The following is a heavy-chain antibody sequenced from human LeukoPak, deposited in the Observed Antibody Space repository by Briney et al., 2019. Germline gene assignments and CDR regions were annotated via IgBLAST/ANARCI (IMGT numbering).Heavy chain of an antibody. CDR1: GSTFSSYG. J-gene: IGHJ4*02. CDR2: ILSDGSKE. CDR3: ARDSRIWDTAMAPFDY. D-gene: IGHD5-18*01. Sequence: GGSLRLSCAASGSTFSSYGMHWVRQAPGKGLEWVAVILSDGSKEFYTDSVKGRFTISRDNSKNTLYLQMNSLRAEDTAVYYCARDSRIWDTAMAPFDYWGQGTLVTVSS. V-gene: IGHV3-33*01.